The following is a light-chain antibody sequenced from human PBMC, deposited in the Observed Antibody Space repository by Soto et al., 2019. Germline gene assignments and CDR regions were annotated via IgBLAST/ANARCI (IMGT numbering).Light chain of an antibody. CDR2: GNS. CDR3: QSYDPSLSGHV. J-gene: IGLJ1*01. V-gene: IGLV1-40*01. Sequence: QSVLTQPPSVSGAPGQRVTISCTGSSSNIGAGYDVHWYQQLPGTAPKLLIYGNSNRPSGVPDRFSGSKSGTSASLAITGLQVEHEADSYRQSYDPSLSGHVFGTGTKLTVL. CDR1: SSNIGAGYD.